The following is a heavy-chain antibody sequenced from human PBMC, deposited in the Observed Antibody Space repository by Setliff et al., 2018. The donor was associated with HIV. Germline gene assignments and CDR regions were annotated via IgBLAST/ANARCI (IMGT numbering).Heavy chain of an antibody. Sequence: GGSLRLSCAASGFTVSSKYFTWVRQAPEKGLEWVALIYSGASTFYADSVKGRFTISRDNSKNTLDLQMNRLRPEDTAVYYCARVVPAAIDYYYYYMDVWGKGTTVTVSS. CDR2: IYSGAST. CDR1: GFTVSSKY. V-gene: IGHV3-66*02. J-gene: IGHJ6*03. CDR3: ARVVPAAIDYYYYYMDV. D-gene: IGHD2-2*02.